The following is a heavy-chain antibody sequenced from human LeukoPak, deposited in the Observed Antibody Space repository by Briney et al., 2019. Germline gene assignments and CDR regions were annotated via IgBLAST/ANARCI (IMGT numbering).Heavy chain of an antibody. J-gene: IGHJ4*02. CDR1: GGPISSYY. CDR3: ARIREEHWEATKYYIDY. V-gene: IGHV4-59*08. Sequence: SETLSLTCSVSGGPISSYYWSWIRQPPGKGLEWVAYISYSGNTNYNPSLKSRVTISVDTSKNQFSLRLSSVTAADTAVYYCARIREEHWEATKYYIDYWGQGTPVIVTS. CDR2: ISYSGNT. D-gene: IGHD5-24*01.